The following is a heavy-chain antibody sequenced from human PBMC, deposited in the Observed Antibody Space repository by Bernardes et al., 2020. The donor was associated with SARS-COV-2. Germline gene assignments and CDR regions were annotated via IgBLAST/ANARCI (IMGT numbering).Heavy chain of an antibody. CDR1: GGSISSGGYY. D-gene: IGHD3-22*01. CDR3: AKGRDSGYLVPFDY. Sequence: SETLSLTCTVSGGSISSGGYYWSWIRQHPVKGLEWIGYIYYSGSTYYNPSLKSRVTISVDTSKNQFSLKLSSVTAADTAVYYCAKGRDSGYLVPFDYWGQGTLVTVSS. J-gene: IGHJ4*02. V-gene: IGHV4-31*03. CDR2: IYYSGST.